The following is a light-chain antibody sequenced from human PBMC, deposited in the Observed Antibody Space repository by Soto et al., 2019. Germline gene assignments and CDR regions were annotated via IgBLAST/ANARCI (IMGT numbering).Light chain of an antibody. CDR3: QQYENLPT. V-gene: IGKV1-33*01. CDR1: QNINNY. J-gene: IGKJ5*01. CDR2: DAS. Sequence: DIQMTQSPSSMYTSXPRCVTITFQASQNINNYLNWYQQKPGRAPKLLIYDASNLEAGVPSRFRGSGSGTDFTFTISRLQPEDIATYYCQQYENLPTFGQGTRLEIK.